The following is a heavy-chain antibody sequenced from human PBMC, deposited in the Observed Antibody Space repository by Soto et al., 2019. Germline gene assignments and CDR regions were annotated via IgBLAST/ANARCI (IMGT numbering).Heavy chain of an antibody. V-gene: IGHV3-23*01. CDR2: SSDRRTGNT. Sequence: GGSLRLSCAASGFTFSSYTLNWVRRAPGKGLEWVATSSDRRTGNTHYSDSVRGRFTLSRDYSRNILFLQMDSLRADDTALYYCTTWLTANFDYWGRGTQVTVSS. CDR1: GFTFSSYT. D-gene: IGHD2-21*02. J-gene: IGHJ4*02. CDR3: TTWLTANFDY.